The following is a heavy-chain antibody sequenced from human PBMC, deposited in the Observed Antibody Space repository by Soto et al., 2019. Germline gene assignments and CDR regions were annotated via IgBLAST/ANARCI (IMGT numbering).Heavy chain of an antibody. Sequence: GGSLRLSCAASGFTFSSYAMHWVRQAPGKGLEWVAVISYDGSNKYYADSVKGRFTISRDNSKNTLYLQMNSLRAEDTAVYYCARQGYDSSGYYPFDYWGQGTLVTVSS. D-gene: IGHD3-22*01. CDR1: GFTFSSYA. J-gene: IGHJ4*02. CDR2: ISYDGSNK. CDR3: ARQGYDSSGYYPFDY. V-gene: IGHV3-30-3*01.